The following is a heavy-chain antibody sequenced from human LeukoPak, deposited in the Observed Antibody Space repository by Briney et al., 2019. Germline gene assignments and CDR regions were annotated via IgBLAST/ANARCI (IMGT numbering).Heavy chain of an antibody. V-gene: IGHV3-13*01. J-gene: IGHJ6*02. CDR2: IDTVGNT. CDR3: IRIRTGQHQYVMDV. Sequence: PGGSLRLSCAASGYTFSSYDMHWVRQATGKGLEWVSAIDTVGNTYYDGSVRGRFTISREDAWNSLYLQMNSLRDGDTAVYYCIRIRTGQHQYVMDVWGQGTTVTVSS. CDR1: GYTFSSYD. D-gene: IGHD7-27*01.